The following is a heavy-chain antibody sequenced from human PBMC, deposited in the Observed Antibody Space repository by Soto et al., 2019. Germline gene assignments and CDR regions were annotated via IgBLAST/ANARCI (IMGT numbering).Heavy chain of an antibody. V-gene: IGHV4-30-4*01. Sequence: TLSLTCTVSGGSISSGDYYWSWIRQPPGKGLEWIGYIYYSGSTYYNPSLKSRVTIPVDTSKNQFSLKLSSVTAADTAVYYCARGTYGSGSYYRDYYGMDVWGQGTTVTVSS. CDR3: ARGTYGSGSYYRDYYGMDV. J-gene: IGHJ6*02. CDR2: IYYSGST. CDR1: GGSISSGDYY. D-gene: IGHD3-10*01.